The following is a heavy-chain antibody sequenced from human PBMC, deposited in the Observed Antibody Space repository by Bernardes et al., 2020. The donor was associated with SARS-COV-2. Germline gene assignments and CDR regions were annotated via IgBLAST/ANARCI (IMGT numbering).Heavy chain of an antibody. CDR1: RDHH. V-gene: IGHV3-72*01. D-gene: IGHD6-19*01. CDR3: ARDQWRPDYYYGLDV. CDR2: SRGKGDSYTT. Sequence: RDHHRDGVRQAPGKGLEWVGRSRGKGDSYTTEYAASVKGRFTIPRDDSKNYVYLQMNSLKIEATAVYYCARDQWRPDYYYGLDVLSQGTKGTVS. J-gene: IGHJ6*02.